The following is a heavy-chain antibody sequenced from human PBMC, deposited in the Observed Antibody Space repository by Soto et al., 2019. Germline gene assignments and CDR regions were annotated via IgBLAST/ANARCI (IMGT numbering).Heavy chain of an antibody. Sequence: GSLRLSCAASGFTFTRYSMNWVRQPPGKGLEWTGEINHSGSTNYNPSLKSRVTISVDTSKNQFSLKLSSVTAADTAVYYCARGRGSSGYYYVGKVYYGMDVWGQGTTVTVSS. J-gene: IGHJ6*02. CDR1: GFTFTRYS. V-gene: IGHV4-34*01. CDR3: ARGRGSSGYYYVGKVYYGMDV. CDR2: INHSGST. D-gene: IGHD3-22*01.